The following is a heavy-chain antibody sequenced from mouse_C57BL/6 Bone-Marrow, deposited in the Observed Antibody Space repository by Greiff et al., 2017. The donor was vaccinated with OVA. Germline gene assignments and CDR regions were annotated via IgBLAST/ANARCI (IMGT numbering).Heavy chain of an antibody. V-gene: IGHV1-59*01. J-gene: IGHJ4*01. CDR1: GYTFTSYW. CDR2: IDPSDSYT. Sequence: QVQLQQPGAELVRPGTSVKLSCEASGYTFTSYWMHWVKQRPGQGLEWIGVIDPSDSYTNYNQKFKGKATLTVDTSSSTAYMQLSSLTSEDSAVYYCARKLGDAMDYWGQGTSVTVSS. D-gene: IGHD4-1*01. CDR3: ARKLGDAMDY.